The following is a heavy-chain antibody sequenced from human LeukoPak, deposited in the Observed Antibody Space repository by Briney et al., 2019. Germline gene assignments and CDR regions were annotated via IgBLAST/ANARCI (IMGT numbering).Heavy chain of an antibody. CDR3: ARIDIVVVPAAKDYYMDV. CDR1: GYSFTSYW. CDR2: IYPGDSDT. D-gene: IGHD2-2*01. V-gene: IGHV5-51*01. Sequence: GESLKISCKGSGYSFTSYWIGWVRQMPGKGLEWMGIIYPGDSDTRYSPSFQGQVTISADKSISTAYLQWSSLKASDTAMYYCARIDIVVVPAAKDYYMDVWDEGTTVTISS. J-gene: IGHJ6*03.